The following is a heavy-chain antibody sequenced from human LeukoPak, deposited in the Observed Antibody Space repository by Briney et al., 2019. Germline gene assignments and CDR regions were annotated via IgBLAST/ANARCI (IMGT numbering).Heavy chain of an antibody. CDR2: IYYSGST. CDR3: AREDFHCSGGSCHVWFDP. CDR1: GGSISSYY. D-gene: IGHD2-15*01. Sequence: ASETLSLTCTVSGGSISSYYWSWIRQPPGKGLEWIGYIYYSGSTNYNPSLKSRVTISVDTSKNQFSLKLSSVTAADTAVYYCAREDFHCSGGSCHVWFDPWGQGTLVTVSS. V-gene: IGHV4-59*01. J-gene: IGHJ5*02.